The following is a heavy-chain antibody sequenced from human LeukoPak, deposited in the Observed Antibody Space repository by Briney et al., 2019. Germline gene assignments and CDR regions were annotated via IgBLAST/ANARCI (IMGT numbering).Heavy chain of an antibody. J-gene: IGHJ4*02. Sequence: GGSLRLYCAASGLTFRSYGMHWVRQAPGKGLEWVAFIRYDGSNKYYADSVKGRFTISRDNSKNTLYLQMNSLRAEDTAVYYCAKEDCGSTSCYSHRPREFDYWGQGTLVTVSS. V-gene: IGHV3-30*02. CDR3: AKEDCGSTSCYSHRPREFDY. CDR1: GLTFRSYG. CDR2: IRYDGSNK. D-gene: IGHD2-2*01.